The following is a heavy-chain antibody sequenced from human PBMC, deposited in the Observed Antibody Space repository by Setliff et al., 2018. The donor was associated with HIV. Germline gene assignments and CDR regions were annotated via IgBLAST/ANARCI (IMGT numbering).Heavy chain of an antibody. D-gene: IGHD1-26*01. CDR3: ARLLSGSWARAFDI. CDR2: ISGYNSNT. V-gene: IGHV1-18*01. Sequence: ASVKVSCKASGYTFSTYGISWARQAPGQGLEWMGWISGYNSNTNYAQKLQGRVTMTTDTSTSTAYMELRSLRSDDTAVYYCARLLSGSWARAFDIWGQGTMVTVS. J-gene: IGHJ3*02. CDR1: GYTFSTYG.